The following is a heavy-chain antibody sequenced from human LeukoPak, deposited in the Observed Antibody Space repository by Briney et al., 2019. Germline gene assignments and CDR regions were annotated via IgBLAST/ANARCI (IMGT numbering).Heavy chain of an antibody. D-gene: IGHD4-23*01. V-gene: IGHV3-33*01. Sequence: PGGSLRLPCAASGFTFSSYDMHWVRQAPGKGLGWVAVIWSDGSYRYYADSVKGRFTISRDNSKNTLYLQMNSLRAEDTAVYYCAREELNSLDYWGQGTLVTVSS. CDR2: IWSDGSYR. CDR3: AREELNSLDY. J-gene: IGHJ4*02. CDR1: GFTFSSYD.